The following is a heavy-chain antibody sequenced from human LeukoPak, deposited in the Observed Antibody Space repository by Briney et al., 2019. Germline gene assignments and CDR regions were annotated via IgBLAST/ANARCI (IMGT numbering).Heavy chain of an antibody. Sequence: GASVKVSCKVSGHTLTEACIHWVRQAPGKGLEWMGSFDPEDEKAVFSRDFQGRITMTEDAATNTAYMDLSSLGSQDTAFYYCTMSDRYRGRAFDYWGQGTLVTVSS. CDR1: GHTLTEAC. J-gene: IGHJ4*02. CDR2: FDPEDEKA. CDR3: TMSDRYRGRAFDY. D-gene: IGHD4-11*01. V-gene: IGHV1-24*01.